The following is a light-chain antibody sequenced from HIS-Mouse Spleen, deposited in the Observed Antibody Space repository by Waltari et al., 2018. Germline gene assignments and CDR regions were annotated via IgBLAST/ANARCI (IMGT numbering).Light chain of an antibody. V-gene: IGLV1-47*01. CDR1: SPNIGSNY. CDR3: SSYTSSSFNVV. Sequence: QSVLTQPPSASGTPGQRVTISCSGSSPNIGSNYVYWYQQLPGTAPKLLIYRNNQRPSGVPDRFSGSKSGNTASLTISGLQAEDEADYYCSSYTSSSFNVVFGGGTKLTVL. J-gene: IGLJ2*01. CDR2: RNN.